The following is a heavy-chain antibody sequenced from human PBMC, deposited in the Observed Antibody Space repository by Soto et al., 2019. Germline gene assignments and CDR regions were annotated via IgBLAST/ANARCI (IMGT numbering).Heavy chain of an antibody. CDR1: GFTFSSYA. V-gene: IGHV3-23*01. D-gene: IGHD3-3*01. Sequence: PGGSLRLSCAASGFTFSSYAMSWVRQAPGKGLEWVSAISGSGGSTYYADSVKGRFTISRDNSKNTLYLQMNSLRAEDTAVYYCAKAPHDFWSGYYNWFDPWGQGTLVTVSS. CDR3: AKAPHDFWSGYYNWFDP. J-gene: IGHJ5*02. CDR2: ISGSGGST.